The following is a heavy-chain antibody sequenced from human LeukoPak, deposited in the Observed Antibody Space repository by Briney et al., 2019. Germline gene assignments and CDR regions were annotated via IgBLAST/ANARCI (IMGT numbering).Heavy chain of an antibody. V-gene: IGHV3-11*04. Sequence: GGSLRLSCAASGFTFSDYYMNWIRQAPGKGLEWVSYISSSGTTIYYADSVMGRFTISRDNAKDSLCLQMNSLRAEDTAVYYCARGGSDYGDLDYWGQGTLVTVSS. D-gene: IGHD4-17*01. CDR1: GFTFSDYY. J-gene: IGHJ4*02. CDR3: ARGGSDYGDLDY. CDR2: ISSSGTTI.